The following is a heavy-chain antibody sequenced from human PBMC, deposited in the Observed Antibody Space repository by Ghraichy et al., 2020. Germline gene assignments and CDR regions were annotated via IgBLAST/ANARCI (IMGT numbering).Heavy chain of an antibody. D-gene: IGHD5-12*01. J-gene: IGHJ6*03. CDR1: GFTFSSYW. CDR2: IKQDGSEK. CDR3: ARASVANDYYYMDV. V-gene: IGHV3-7*03. Sequence: GGSLRLSCAASGFTFSSYWMSWVRQAPGKGLEWVANIKQDGSEKYYVDSVKGRFTISRDNAKNSLYLQMNSLRAEDTAVYYCARASVANDYYYMDVWGKGTTVTVSS.